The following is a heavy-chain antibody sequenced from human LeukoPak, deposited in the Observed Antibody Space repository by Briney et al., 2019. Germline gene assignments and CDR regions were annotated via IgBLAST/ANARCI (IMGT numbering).Heavy chain of an antibody. J-gene: IGHJ4*02. V-gene: IGHV3-33*01. CDR2: LSPHGNYE. D-gene: IGHD2-2*03. CDR1: GFTFSDYG. CDR3: ARDWIDRSLDY. Sequence: PGRSLRLSCAASGFTFSDYGIHWVRQAPGKGLEWVAVLSPHGNYEYYADPVQGRFTVSRDDSKNTVYLQMNSLRDEDTAVYYCARDWIDRSLDYWGQGTLLTVSS.